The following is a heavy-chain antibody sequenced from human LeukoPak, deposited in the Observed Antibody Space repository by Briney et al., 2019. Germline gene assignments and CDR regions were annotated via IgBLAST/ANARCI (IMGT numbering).Heavy chain of an antibody. Sequence: VASVKVSCKASGYTFISYGISWVRQAPGQGLEWMGWISAYNGNTNYAQKLQGRVTMTTDTSTSTAYMELRSLRSDDTAVYYCARGDLGYCTNGVCYRSASFDYWGQGTLVTVSS. J-gene: IGHJ4*02. CDR1: GYTFISYG. CDR2: ISAYNGNT. D-gene: IGHD2-8*01. CDR3: ARGDLGYCTNGVCYRSASFDY. V-gene: IGHV1-18*01.